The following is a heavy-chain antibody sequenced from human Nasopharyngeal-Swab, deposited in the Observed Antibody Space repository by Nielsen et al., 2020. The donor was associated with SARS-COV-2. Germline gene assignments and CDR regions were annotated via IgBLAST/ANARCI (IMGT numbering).Heavy chain of an antibody. CDR2: ICGSGGDT. V-gene: IGHV3-23*01. J-gene: IGHJ4*02. Sequence: GESLKISCAASGFSFSTYAMSWVRQAPGKGLEWVSAICGSGGDTYYADSVKGRFTISRDNSKNTLYLRMNSLRAEDTAVYYCAKDGSSSPTYWGQGTLVTVSS. CDR3: AKDGSSSPTY. CDR1: GFSFSTYA. D-gene: IGHD6-13*01.